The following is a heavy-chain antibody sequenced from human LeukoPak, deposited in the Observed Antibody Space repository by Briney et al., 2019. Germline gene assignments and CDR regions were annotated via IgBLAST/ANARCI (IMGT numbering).Heavy chain of an antibody. J-gene: IGHJ3*02. Sequence: GGSLRLSCAASGFTFSSYNMNWVRQAPGKGLEWVSSITSSSSYIYYADSVKGRFTISRDNAKNSLYLQMDSLRVEDTAVYYCARLSSRLNHDAFDIWGQGTMVTVSS. V-gene: IGHV3-21*06. CDR3: ARLSSRLNHDAFDI. D-gene: IGHD6-13*01. CDR2: ITSSSSYI. CDR1: GFTFSSYN.